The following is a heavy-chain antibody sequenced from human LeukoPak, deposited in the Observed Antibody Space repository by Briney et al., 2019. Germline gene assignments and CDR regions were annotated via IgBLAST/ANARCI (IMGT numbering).Heavy chain of an antibody. CDR1: GYTFTSYD. D-gene: IGHD4-17*01. Sequence: ASVKVSCKASGYTFTSYDINWVRQATGQGLEWMGWMNPNSGNTGYAQKFQGRVTMTRNTSISTAYMELSSLRSEDTAVYYCARVHDYGDPGSSWFDPWGQGTLVIVSS. CDR2: MNPNSGNT. CDR3: ARVHDYGDPGSSWFDP. J-gene: IGHJ5*02. V-gene: IGHV1-8*01.